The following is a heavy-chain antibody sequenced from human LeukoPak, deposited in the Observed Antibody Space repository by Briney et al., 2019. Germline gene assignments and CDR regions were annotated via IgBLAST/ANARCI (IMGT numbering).Heavy chain of an antibody. CDR1: GFTFTDYH. J-gene: IGHJ4*02. CDR3: ARLSGSGTWDENAVDY. D-gene: IGHD3-10*01. CDR2: INPNSGDT. V-gene: IGHV1-2*04. Sequence: ASVKVSCKASGFTFTDYHMHWVRQAPGQGLEWMGRINPNSGDTNYAQKFRGSITMTRDTSISTAYVEMSRLGSDDTAVYYCARLSGSGTWDENAVDYWGQGTLVTVSS.